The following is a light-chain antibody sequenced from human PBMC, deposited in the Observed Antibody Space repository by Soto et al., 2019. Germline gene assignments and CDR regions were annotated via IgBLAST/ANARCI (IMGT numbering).Light chain of an antibody. Sequence: QSALTQPRSVSGSPGQSVTISCTGTSSDVGDYNYVSWYQQHPGKAPKLMIYDVSKRPSGVPDRFSGSKSGNTASLTISGRQAEDEADYYCCSYSGSYSLYVFGTGTKLTVL. V-gene: IGLV2-11*01. CDR1: SSDVGDYNY. CDR3: CSYSGSYSLYV. CDR2: DVS. J-gene: IGLJ1*01.